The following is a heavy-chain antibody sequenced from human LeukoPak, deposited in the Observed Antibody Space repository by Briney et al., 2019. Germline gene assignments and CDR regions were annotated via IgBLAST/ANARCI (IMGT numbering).Heavy chain of an antibody. D-gene: IGHD5-12*01. CDR3: ARHDRYSGYDFGY. Sequence: KPSETLSLTCAVYGGSFSGYYWSWIRQPPGKGLEWIGEINHSGSTNYNPSLKSRVTISVDTSKNQFSLKLSSVTAADTAVYYCARHDRYSGYDFGYWGQGTLVTVSS. CDR2: INHSGST. CDR1: GGSFSGYY. J-gene: IGHJ4*02. V-gene: IGHV4-34*01.